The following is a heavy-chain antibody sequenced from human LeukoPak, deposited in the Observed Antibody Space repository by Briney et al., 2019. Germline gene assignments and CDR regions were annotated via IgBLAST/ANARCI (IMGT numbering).Heavy chain of an antibody. CDR3: ARESAALGIAAAAPFDY. J-gene: IGHJ4*02. D-gene: IGHD6-13*01. CDR2: TYYRSKWYN. CDR1: GDSVSNNNAA. V-gene: IGHV6-1*01. Sequence: SQTLSLTCAISGDSVSNNNAAWNWIRQSPSRGLEWLGRTYYRSKWYNDYAVSVKSRITINPDTSKNQFSLQLNSVTPEDTAVYYCARESAALGIAAAAPFDYWGQGTLVTVSS.